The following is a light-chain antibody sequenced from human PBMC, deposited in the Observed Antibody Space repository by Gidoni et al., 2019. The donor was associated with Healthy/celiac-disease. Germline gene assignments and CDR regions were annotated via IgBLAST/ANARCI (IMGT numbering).Light chain of an antibody. J-gene: IGKJ2*01. CDR1: QSVLYSSNNKNY. CDR2: WAS. V-gene: IGKV4-1*01. CDR3: QQYYSTLSYT. Sequence: DIVMTQSPDSLAVPLGERASINCKSSQSVLYSSNNKNYLAWYQQKPGQPPKLLIYWASTRGSGVPDRFSGSGSGTDFTLTISSLQAEDVAVYYCQQYYSTLSYTFGQGTKLEIK.